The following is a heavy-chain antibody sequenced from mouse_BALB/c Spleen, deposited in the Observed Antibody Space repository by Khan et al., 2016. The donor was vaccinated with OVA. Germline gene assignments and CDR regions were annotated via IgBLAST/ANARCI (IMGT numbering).Heavy chain of an antibody. Sequence: VQLKQSGAEVVKPGASVKLSCTGSGFNIKDTYIHWVKQRPEQGLEWIGRIDPANDNTKYDPSFKAMATIASDTSSNTAYLQLSSLTSEATAVYYCASPSMMTTGFAYWGQGTLVTVSA. J-gene: IGHJ3*01. CDR2: IDPANDNT. CDR1: GFNIKDTY. CDR3: ASPSMMTTGFAY. V-gene: IGHV14-3*02. D-gene: IGHD2-4*01.